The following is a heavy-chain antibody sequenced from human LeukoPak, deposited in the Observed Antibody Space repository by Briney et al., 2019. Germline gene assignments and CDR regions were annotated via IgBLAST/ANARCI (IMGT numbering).Heavy chain of an antibody. CDR3: ARDRGYSYGLRGYYYYMDV. CDR1: GGTFSSYA. Sequence: GASVKVSCKASGGTFSSYAISWVRQAPGQGLEWMGGIIPIFGTANYAQKFQGRVTITADKSTSTAYMELSSLRSEDTAVYYCARDRGYSYGLRGYYYYMDVWGKGTTVTVSS. V-gene: IGHV1-69*06. CDR2: IIPIFGTA. J-gene: IGHJ6*03. D-gene: IGHD5-18*01.